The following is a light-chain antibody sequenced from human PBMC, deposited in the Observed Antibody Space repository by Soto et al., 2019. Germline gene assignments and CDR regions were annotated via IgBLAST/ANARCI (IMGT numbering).Light chain of an antibody. J-gene: IGKJ1*01. CDR3: QQHNSSPWT. Sequence: DIQITQSPSTLSASVGDRVTITCRASQSISDWLAWFQQKPGKAPKVLIYDASTLESGVPSRFSGSGSGTEFTLTISSLQPEDSATYYCQQHNSSPWTFGQGTKVDIK. CDR2: DAS. V-gene: IGKV1-5*01. CDR1: QSISDW.